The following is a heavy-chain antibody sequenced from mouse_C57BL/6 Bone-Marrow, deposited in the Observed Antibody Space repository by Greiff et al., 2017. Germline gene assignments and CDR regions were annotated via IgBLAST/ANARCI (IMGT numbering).Heavy chain of an antibody. CDR2: IRLKSHNYAT. V-gene: IGHV6-6*02. CDR1: ELTFSNYW. Sequence: EVKLMESGGGLVQPGGSMKLSCVASELTFSNYWMNWVRQSPEKGLEWVAEIRLKSHNYATNYAESVKGRFTISRDDSKSSVYLQMNNLRAEDTGIYYCTTGFAYWCQGTLVTVSA. J-gene: IGHJ3*01. CDR3: TTGFAY.